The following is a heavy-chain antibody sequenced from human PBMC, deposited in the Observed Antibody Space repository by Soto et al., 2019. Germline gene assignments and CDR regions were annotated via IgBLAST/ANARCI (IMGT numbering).Heavy chain of an antibody. Sequence: GGSLRLSCAASGFTFGSYAMSWVRQAPGKGLEWVSAISGSGGSTYYADSVKGRFTTSRDNSKNTLYLQMNSLRAEDTAVYYCAKAGDSSGYYYYYYYGMVVWGQGTTVTV. D-gene: IGHD3-22*01. V-gene: IGHV3-23*01. CDR1: GFTFGSYA. CDR3: AKAGDSSGYYYYYYYGMVV. J-gene: IGHJ6*02. CDR2: ISGSGGST.